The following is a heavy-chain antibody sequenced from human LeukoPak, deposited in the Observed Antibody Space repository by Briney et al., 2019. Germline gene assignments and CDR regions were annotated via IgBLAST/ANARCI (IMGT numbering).Heavy chain of an antibody. Sequence: PSETLSLTCAVYGGSFSGYYWSWIRQPPGKGLEWIGEINHSGSTNYNPSPKSRVTISVDTSKNQFSLKLSSVTAADTAVYYCARRGYRPYYYYYGMDVWGQGTTVTVSS. V-gene: IGHV4-34*01. CDR1: GGSFSGYY. J-gene: IGHJ6*02. CDR3: ARRGYRPYYYYYGMDV. D-gene: IGHD3-22*01. CDR2: INHSGST.